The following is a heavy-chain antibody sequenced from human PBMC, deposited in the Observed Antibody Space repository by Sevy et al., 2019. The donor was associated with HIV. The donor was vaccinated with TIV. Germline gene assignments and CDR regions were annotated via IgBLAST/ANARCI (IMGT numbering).Heavy chain of an antibody. CDR3: ARKRFGYGSGSNWFDP. D-gene: IGHD3-10*01. J-gene: IGHJ5*02. Sequence: GGSLRLSCAASGFTFSSYSMNWVRQAPGKGLEWVSCCSSSSSYIYYADSVKGRFTISRDNAKNSLYLQMNSLRAEDTAVYYCARKRFGYGSGSNWFDPWGQGTLVTVSS. CDR1: GFTFSSYS. CDR2: CSSSSSYI. V-gene: IGHV3-21*01.